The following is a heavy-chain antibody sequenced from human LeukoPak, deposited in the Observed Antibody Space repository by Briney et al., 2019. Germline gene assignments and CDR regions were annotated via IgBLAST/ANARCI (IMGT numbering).Heavy chain of an antibody. J-gene: IGHJ3*02. V-gene: IGHV4-59*08. CDR1: GGSISSYY. Sequence: SETLSLTCTVSGGSISSYYWSWIRQPPGKGLERIGYIYYSGSTNYNPSLKSRVTISVDTSKNQFSLKLSSVTAADTAVYYCARGVLLWFGEHDAFDIWGQGTMVTVSS. CDR2: IYYSGST. CDR3: ARGVLLWFGEHDAFDI. D-gene: IGHD3-10*01.